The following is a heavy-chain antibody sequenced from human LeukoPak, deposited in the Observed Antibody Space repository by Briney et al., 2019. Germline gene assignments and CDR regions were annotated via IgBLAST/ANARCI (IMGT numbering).Heavy chain of an antibody. CDR3: ARFGPFSSSWY. D-gene: IGHD6-13*01. J-gene: IGHJ4*02. V-gene: IGHV3-48*04. Sequence: GGSLRHSCAASGFTFSSYSMNWVRQAPGKGLEWVSYISSSSSTIYYADSVKGRFTISRDNAKNSLYLQMNSLRAEDTAVYYCARFGPFSSSWYWGQGTLVTVSS. CDR2: ISSSSSTI. CDR1: GFTFSSYS.